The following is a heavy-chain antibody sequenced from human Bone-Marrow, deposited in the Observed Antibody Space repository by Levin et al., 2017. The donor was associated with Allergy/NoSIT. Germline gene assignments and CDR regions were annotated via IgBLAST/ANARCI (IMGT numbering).Heavy chain of an antibody. V-gene: IGHV3-9*01. Sequence: GGSLRLSCAASGFTFDDYAMHWVRQAPGKGLEWVSTINCNSGSVGYADSVKGRFTISRDNAKNSLYLQMNSLRAEDTALYYCVKAAGPMIVSAFDIWGQGTMVSVSS. CDR1: GFTFDDYA. CDR2: INCNSGSV. D-gene: IGHD6-13*01. CDR3: VKAAGPMIVSAFDI. J-gene: IGHJ3*02.